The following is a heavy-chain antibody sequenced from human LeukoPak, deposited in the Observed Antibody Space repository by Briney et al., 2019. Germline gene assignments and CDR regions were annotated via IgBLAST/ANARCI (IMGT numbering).Heavy chain of an antibody. CDR2: INPSGGST. Sequence: ASVKVSCKASGYTFTSYDINWVRQATGQGLEWMGIINPSGGSTSYAQKFQGRVTMTRDMSTSTVYMELSSLRSEDTAVYYCARVSSFALEAFDIWGQGTMVTVSS. V-gene: IGHV1-46*01. CDR3: ARVSSFALEAFDI. D-gene: IGHD3-3*01. CDR1: GYTFTSYD. J-gene: IGHJ3*02.